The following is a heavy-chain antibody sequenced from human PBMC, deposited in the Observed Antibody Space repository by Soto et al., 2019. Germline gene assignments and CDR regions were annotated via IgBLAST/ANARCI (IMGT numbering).Heavy chain of an antibody. CDR2: INPNSGGT. V-gene: IGHV1-2*02. J-gene: IGHJ4*02. CDR3: ARGGSRFLSPWSHFDY. D-gene: IGHD3-3*01. CDR1: GYTFTTYA. Sequence: GASVKVSCKASGYTFTTYAMHWVRQAPGQRLEWMGWINPNSGGTNYAQKFQGRVTMTRDTSISTAYMELGRLTSDDMAVYYCARGGSRFLSPWSHFDYWGQGTLVTVSS.